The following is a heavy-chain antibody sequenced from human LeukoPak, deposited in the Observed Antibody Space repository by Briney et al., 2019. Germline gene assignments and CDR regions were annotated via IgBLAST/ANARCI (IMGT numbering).Heavy chain of an antibody. CDR3: ATDQRYSGTYYDLGY. Sequence: SVKVSCKASGGTFSSYAISWVRQAPGQGLEWIGGLIPIFDTANYAQKFQGRVTIIADESTSTTYMELSSLSSEDTAVYYCATDQRYSGTYYDLGYWGQGTLVTVSS. CDR1: GGTFSSYA. J-gene: IGHJ4*02. D-gene: IGHD1-26*01. CDR2: LIPIFDTA. V-gene: IGHV1-69*13.